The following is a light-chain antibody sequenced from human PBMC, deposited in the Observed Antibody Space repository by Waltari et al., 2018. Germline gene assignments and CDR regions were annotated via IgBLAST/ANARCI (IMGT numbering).Light chain of an antibody. V-gene: IGKV2D-26*01. CDR2: EVS. CDR1: RASCIVMDTP. Sequence: EIVMTQTPLSLSITPGEQASIPAGLVRASCIVMDTPICIGFCRKPGQSPQLLIYEVSNRFSGVPDRFSGSGSGTDFTLKISRVEAEDVGVYYCMQDAQDFGQGTRLEIK. CDR3: MQDAQD. J-gene: IGKJ5*01.